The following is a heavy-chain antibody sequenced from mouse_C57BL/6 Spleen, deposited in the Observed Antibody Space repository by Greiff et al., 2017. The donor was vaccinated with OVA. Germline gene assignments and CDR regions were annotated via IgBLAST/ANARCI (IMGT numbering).Heavy chain of an antibody. CDR1: GYAFSSYW. CDR2: IYPGDGDT. J-gene: IGHJ3*01. V-gene: IGHV1-80*01. Sequence: VQLQQSGAELVKPGASVKISCKASGYAFSSYWMNWVKQRPGKGLEWIGQIYPGDGDTNYNGKFKGKATLTADKSSSTAYMQLSSLTSEDSAVYFCARRYDYGSSSWFAYWGQGTLVTVSA. D-gene: IGHD1-1*01. CDR3: ARRYDYGSSSWFAY.